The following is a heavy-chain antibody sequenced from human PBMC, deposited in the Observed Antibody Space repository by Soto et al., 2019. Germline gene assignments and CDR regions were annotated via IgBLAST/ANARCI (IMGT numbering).Heavy chain of an antibody. CDR2: ISGSGGST. D-gene: IGHD2-8*02. J-gene: IGHJ4*02. CDR1: GFTFSSFA. V-gene: IGHV3-23*01. Sequence: EMQLLESGGGLVQPGGSLRLSCAASGFTFSSFAMSWVRQAPGKGLDWVSAISGSGGSTYSADSVKGRFTISRDNSKNTLSLQMNGLRPDDTALYYCAKTITTPPSEDSTGRGALIDHWGRGARVIVSS. CDR3: AKTITTPPSEDSTGRGALIDH.